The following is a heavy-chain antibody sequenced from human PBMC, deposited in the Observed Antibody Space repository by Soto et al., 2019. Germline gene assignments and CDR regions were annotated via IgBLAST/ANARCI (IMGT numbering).Heavy chain of an antibody. CDR2: IVVGSGNT. CDR1: GFTFTSSA. V-gene: IGHV1-58*01. D-gene: IGHD4-17*01. J-gene: IGHJ6*02. CDR3: AADDYGGNDDYYYYGMDV. Sequence: SVKVSCKASGFTFTSSAVQWVRQARGQRLEWIGWIVVGSGNTNYAQKFQERVTITRDMSTSTAYMELSSLRSEDTAVYYCAADDYGGNDDYYYYGMDVWGQGTTVTVSS.